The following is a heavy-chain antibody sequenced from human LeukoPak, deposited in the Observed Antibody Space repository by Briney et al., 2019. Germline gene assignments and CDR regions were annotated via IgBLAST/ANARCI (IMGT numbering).Heavy chain of an antibody. CDR2: INTDGSST. V-gene: IGHV3-74*01. CDR3: ANVNWAPYYFDY. D-gene: IGHD7-27*01. J-gene: IGHJ4*02. Sequence: GGSLRLSCAASGFTFSSYWMHWVRQAPGKGLVWVSRINTDGSSTSYADSVKGRFTISRDNSKNTLYLQMNSLRAEDTAVYYCANVNWAPYYFDYWGQGTLVTVSS. CDR1: GFTFSSYW.